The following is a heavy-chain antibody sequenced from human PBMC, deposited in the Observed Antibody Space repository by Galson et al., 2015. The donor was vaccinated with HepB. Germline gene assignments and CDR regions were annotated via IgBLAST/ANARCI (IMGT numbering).Heavy chain of an antibody. V-gene: IGHV3-7*01. D-gene: IGHD3-10*01. CDR2: IKEDGTEK. CDR1: GFTFSSYG. Sequence: SLRLSCAASGFTFSSYGMNWVRQAPGKGLEWVANIKEDGTEKYFADSVKGRFTISRDNAKNSLYLQMSSLRAEDTAVYYCARPFGEKYYQFFDYWGQGALVTVSS. J-gene: IGHJ4*02. CDR3: ARPFGEKYYQFFDY.